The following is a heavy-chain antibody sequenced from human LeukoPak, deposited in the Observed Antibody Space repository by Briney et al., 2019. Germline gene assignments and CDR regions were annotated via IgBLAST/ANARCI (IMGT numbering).Heavy chain of an antibody. CDR2: IIPIFGTA. D-gene: IGHD6-19*01. V-gene: IGHV1-69*13. Sequence: SVKVSCKASRGTFSSYAIIWVRQAPGQGLEWMGGIIPIFGTANYAQKFQGRVTISADESTSTVYMELSSLRSEDTAVYYCARGGQWLVPTHYSFDYWGQGTLVPVSS. CDR1: RGTFSSYA. J-gene: IGHJ4*02. CDR3: ARGGQWLVPTHYSFDY.